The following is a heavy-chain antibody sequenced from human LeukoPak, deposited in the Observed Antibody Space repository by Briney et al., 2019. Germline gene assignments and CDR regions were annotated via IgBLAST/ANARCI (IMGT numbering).Heavy chain of an antibody. Sequence: SSETLSLTCTVSGGSISSYYWSWTRQPPGKGLEWIGYIYYSGSTNYNPSLKSRVTIPVDTSKNQFSLKLSSVTAADTAVYYCARGHSSGYPYYFDYWGQGTLVTVSS. CDR3: ARGHSSGYPYYFDY. V-gene: IGHV4-59*01. CDR1: GGSISSYY. D-gene: IGHD3-22*01. CDR2: IYYSGST. J-gene: IGHJ4*02.